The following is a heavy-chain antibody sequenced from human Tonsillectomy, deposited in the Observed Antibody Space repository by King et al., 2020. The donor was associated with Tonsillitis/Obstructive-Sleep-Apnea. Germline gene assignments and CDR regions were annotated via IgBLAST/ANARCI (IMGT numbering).Heavy chain of an antibody. CDR2: ISSNGGST. D-gene: IGHD1-1*01. J-gene: IGHJ5*02. V-gene: IGHV3-64D*06. Sequence: VQLVESGGGLVQPGGSLRLSCSASGFTFSSYAMHWVRQAPGKGLEYVSAISSNGGSTYYADSVKGRFTISRDNSKNTLYLQMSSLRAEDTAVYYCVKDLGKTGTRGWSGWFDPWGQGTLVTVSS. CDR3: VKDLGKTGTRGWSGWFDP. CDR1: GFTFSSYA.